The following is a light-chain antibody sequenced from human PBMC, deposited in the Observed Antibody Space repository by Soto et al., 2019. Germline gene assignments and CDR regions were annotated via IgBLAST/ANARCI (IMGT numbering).Light chain of an antibody. CDR1: SGSVSTSFY. CDR3: VLYVGSGIWV. J-gene: IGLJ3*02. V-gene: IGLV8-61*01. Sequence: QTVVTQEPSFSVSPGGTVTLTCGLRSGSVSTSFYPSWHQQTPGQAPRTLIYSTNIRSSGVPDRFSGSILGNKAALTITGAQADDECDYYCVLYVGSGIWVLGGGTKLTVL. CDR2: STN.